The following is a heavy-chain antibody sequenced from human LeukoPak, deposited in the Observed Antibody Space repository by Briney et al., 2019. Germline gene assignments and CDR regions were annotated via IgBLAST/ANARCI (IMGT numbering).Heavy chain of an antibody. CDR2: INPNSGGT. Sequence: ASVKVSCKASGYTFTGYYMHWVRQAPGQGLEWMGWINPNSGGTNYAQKFQGRVTMTRDTSISTAYMELGRLRSDDTAVYYCAKDRCSNGVGCYYYYMDVWGKGTTVTISS. CDR3: AKDRCSNGVGCYYYYMDV. J-gene: IGHJ6*03. D-gene: IGHD2-8*01. V-gene: IGHV1-2*02. CDR1: GYTFTGYY.